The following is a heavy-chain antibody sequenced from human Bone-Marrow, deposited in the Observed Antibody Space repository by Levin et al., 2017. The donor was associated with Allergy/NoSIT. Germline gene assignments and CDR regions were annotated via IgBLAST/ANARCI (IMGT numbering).Heavy chain of an antibody. D-gene: IGHD3-10*02. CDR3: WALCPGIGHA. J-gene: IGHJ4*02. CDR1: GFTVSNNY. V-gene: IGHV3-53*01. Sequence: PGGSLRLSCAASGFTVSNNYMKWVRQAPGKGLEWVSLIYSGGNTYYADSVKGRFTISRDNSKNTLYLQMNSLRAEDTAVYYCWALCPGIGHAWGQGTLVTVSS. CDR2: IYSGGNT.